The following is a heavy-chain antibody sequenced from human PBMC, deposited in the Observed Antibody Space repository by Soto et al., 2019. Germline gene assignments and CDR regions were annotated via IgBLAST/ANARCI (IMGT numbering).Heavy chain of an antibody. V-gene: IGHV1-69*12. CDR3: ASWLKEAGIGGNYSYGMDV. CDR2: IMPMFGRA. D-gene: IGHD6-19*01. Sequence: QVQLVQSGAEVKKPGSSVKVSCKASGGTFSNYALSWVRQAPGQGLEWMGGIMPMFGRADYAPKFQGRVTITVDESTSKAHMDLSSWRSEDTAVYYCASWLKEAGIGGNYSYGMDVWGQGTTVTVSS. CDR1: GGTFSNYA. J-gene: IGHJ6*02.